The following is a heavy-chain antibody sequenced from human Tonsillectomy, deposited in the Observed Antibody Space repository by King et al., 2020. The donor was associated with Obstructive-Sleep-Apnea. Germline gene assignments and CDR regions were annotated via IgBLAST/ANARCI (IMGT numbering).Heavy chain of an antibody. CDR2: IYYSGST. Sequence: VQLQESGPGLVKPSETLSLTCTVSGGSVSSGSYYWSWIRQPPGKGLEWIGYIYYSGSTNYNPSLKSRVTISVDTSKNQFSLKLSSVTAADTAVYYCAGAVDGSGWYWEHFDYWGQGTLVTVSS. CDR3: AGAVDGSGWYWEHFDY. D-gene: IGHD6-19*01. V-gene: IGHV4-61*01. CDR1: GGSVSSGSYY. J-gene: IGHJ4*02.